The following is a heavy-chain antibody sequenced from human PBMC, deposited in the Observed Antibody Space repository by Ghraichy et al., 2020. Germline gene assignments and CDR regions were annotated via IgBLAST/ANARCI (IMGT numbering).Heavy chain of an antibody. V-gene: IGHV4-59*01. CDR3: ARATPFVGYCSSTSCYRLEGMFDY. D-gene: IGHD2-2*01. J-gene: IGHJ4*02. Sequence: SETLSLTCTVSGGSISSYYWSWIRQPPGKGLEWIGYIYYSGSTNYNPSLKSRVTISVDTSKNQFSLKLSSVTAADTAVYYCARATPFVGYCSSTSCYRLEGMFDYWGQGTLVTVSS. CDR1: GGSISSYY. CDR2: IYYSGST.